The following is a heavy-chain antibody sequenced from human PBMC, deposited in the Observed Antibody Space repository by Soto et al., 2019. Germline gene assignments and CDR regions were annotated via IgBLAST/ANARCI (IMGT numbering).Heavy chain of an antibody. Sequence: EVQLLQSGGGLVQPGESLRLSCAASGFTFRSYALTWVRQAPGRGLEWAATIHSGGRDTYYGDSVKGRFTVSRDNSNNTVDLHMSSLRAEDTAVYYCTKGRGGSGKVPLDYWGQGTLVTVSS. CDR1: GFTFRSYA. V-gene: IGHV3-23*01. J-gene: IGHJ4*02. CDR3: TKGRGGSGKVPLDY. CDR2: IHSGGRDT. D-gene: IGHD3-10*01.